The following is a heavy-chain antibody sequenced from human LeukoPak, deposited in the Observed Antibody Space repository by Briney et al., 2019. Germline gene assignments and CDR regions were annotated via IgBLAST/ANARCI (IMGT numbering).Heavy chain of an antibody. CDR3: ARDAVLAAAGTLDY. D-gene: IGHD6-13*01. V-gene: IGHV3-21*01. CDR1: GFTFSSYS. CDR2: ISSSSSYI. J-gene: IGHJ4*02. Sequence: GGSLRLSCAASGFTFSSYSMNWFRQAPGKGLEWVSSISSSSSYIYYADSVKGRFTISRDNAKNSLYLQMNSLRAEDTAVYYCARDAVLAAAGTLDYWGQGTLVTVSS.